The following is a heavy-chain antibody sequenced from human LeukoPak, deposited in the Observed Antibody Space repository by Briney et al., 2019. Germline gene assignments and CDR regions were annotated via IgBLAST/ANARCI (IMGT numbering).Heavy chain of an antibody. V-gene: IGHV4-4*07. Sequence: PPETLSLTCTVSGGSISSYYWSWIRQPAGKGLEWIGRIYTSGSTNYNPSLKSRVTMSVDTSKNQFSLKLSSVTAADTAVYYCASAIAAAGNGGYYFDYWGQGTLVTVSS. CDR3: ASAIAAAGNGGYYFDY. D-gene: IGHD6-13*01. J-gene: IGHJ4*02. CDR1: GGSISSYY. CDR2: IYTSGST.